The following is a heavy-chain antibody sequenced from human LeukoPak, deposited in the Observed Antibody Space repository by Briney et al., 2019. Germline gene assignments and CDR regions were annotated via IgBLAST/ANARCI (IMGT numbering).Heavy chain of an antibody. J-gene: IGHJ6*03. CDR1: GFTFSSYS. CDR2: ISSSSSTI. V-gene: IGHV3-48*04. Sequence: GGSLRLSCAASGFTFSSYSMKWVRQAPGKGLEWVSYISSSSSTIYYAASVKGRFTISRDNAKNSLYLQMNSLRAEDTAVYYCARDVYYYGAGSYYKRSEYYYYMDVWGKGTTVTVSS. D-gene: IGHD3-10*01. CDR3: ARDVYYYGAGSYYKRSEYYYYMDV.